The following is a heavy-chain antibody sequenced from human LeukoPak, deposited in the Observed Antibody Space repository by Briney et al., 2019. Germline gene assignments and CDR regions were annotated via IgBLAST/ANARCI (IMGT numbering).Heavy chain of an antibody. D-gene: IGHD6-19*01. J-gene: IGHJ4*02. Sequence: SETLSLTCTVSGGSISSGGYYWSWIRQPPGKGLEWIGYIYHSGSTYYNPSLKSRVTISVDRSKNQFSLKLSSVTAADTAVYYCARERKTGIAVAGTDYFDYWGQGTLVTASS. CDR1: GGSISSGGYY. CDR2: IYHSGST. CDR3: ARERKTGIAVAGTDYFDY. V-gene: IGHV4-30-2*01.